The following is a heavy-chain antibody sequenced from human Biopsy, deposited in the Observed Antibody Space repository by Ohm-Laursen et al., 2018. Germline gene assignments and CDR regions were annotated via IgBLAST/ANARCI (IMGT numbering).Heavy chain of an antibody. D-gene: IGHD4-23*01. V-gene: IGHV4-59*11. CDR1: GGSFTRHY. CDR3: ARGSNDFGGLYFPR. J-gene: IGHJ4*02. CDR2: ISYTGYT. Sequence: SEPLSLPCTVSGGSFTRHYWSWIRQPPGKGLEGIGHISYTGYTSYNAYLKSRVTISVDTSRNHFSLRLSSLTAADTAVYYCARGSNDFGGLYFPRWGQGTLLTVSS.